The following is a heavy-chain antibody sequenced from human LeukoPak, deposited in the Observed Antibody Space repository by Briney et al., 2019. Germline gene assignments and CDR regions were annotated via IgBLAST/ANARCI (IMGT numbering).Heavy chain of an antibody. CDR1: GFSISSGHY. Sequence: PSETLSLTCTVSGFSISSGHYWGWVRQPPGAGQEWIGSVYQSGTTYYNPSLKSRVTTSVDMSKNQFSLRLRPVTAADTAVYYCARIFIRNGYSSYFDCWGQGTLVTVSS. V-gene: IGHV4-38-2*02. D-gene: IGHD5-18*01. CDR2: VYQSGTT. J-gene: IGHJ4*02. CDR3: ARIFIRNGYSSYFDC.